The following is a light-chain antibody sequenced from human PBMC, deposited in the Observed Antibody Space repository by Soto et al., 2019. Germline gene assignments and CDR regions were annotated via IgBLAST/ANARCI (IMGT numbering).Light chain of an antibody. CDR3: QQYYSFPRT. CDR1: QDISYY. CDR2: GAS. J-gene: IGKJ1*01. V-gene: IGKV1D-8*01. Sequence: VIWVTQSPSLLSASTGDRVTISCRLSQDISYYLAWYQQKPGKAPELLIYGASTLQSGVPSRFSGSGSGTEFTLTISRLQSEDFATYYCQQYYSFPRTFGQGNKVDIK.